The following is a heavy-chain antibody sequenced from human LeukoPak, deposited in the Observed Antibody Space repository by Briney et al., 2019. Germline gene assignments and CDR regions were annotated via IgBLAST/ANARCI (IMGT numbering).Heavy chain of an antibody. D-gene: IGHD2-8*01. CDR3: ARNSNGMSN. Sequence: GGSLRLSCVASGFTFTNYGMMWVRQAPGKGLVWVSYINSDGRSTTYADSVKGRFTISRDNAKNTLYLQMSSLRAEDTAMYYCARNSNGMSNWGQGTLDIVSS. CDR2: INSDGRST. CDR1: GFTFTNYG. V-gene: IGHV3-74*01. J-gene: IGHJ4*02.